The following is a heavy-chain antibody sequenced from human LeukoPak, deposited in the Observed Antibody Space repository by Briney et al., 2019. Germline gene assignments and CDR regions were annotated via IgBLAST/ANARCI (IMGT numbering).Heavy chain of an antibody. Sequence: NPSETLSLTCAVYDGSFSGYYWSWIRQPPGKGLEWIGEINHSGSTNYNPSLKSRVTISVDTSKNQFSLKLSSVTAADTAVYYCARSSNSSGSSSFDYWGQGTLVTVSS. CDR3: ARSSNSSGSSSFDY. J-gene: IGHJ4*02. CDR2: INHSGST. CDR1: DGSFSGYY. D-gene: IGHD3-22*01. V-gene: IGHV4-34*01.